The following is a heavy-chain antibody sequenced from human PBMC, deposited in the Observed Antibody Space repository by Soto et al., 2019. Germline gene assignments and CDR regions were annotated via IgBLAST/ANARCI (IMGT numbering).Heavy chain of an antibody. D-gene: IGHD3-16*01. CDR1: GYIFTNSW. CDR2: IDPSDSVT. J-gene: IGHJ4*02. V-gene: IGHV5-10-1*01. Sequence: EVQLVQSGAEVKKPGESLRISCKGSGYIFTNSWISWVRQMPGKGLEWMGRIDPSDSVTNYSPSFQGHVTISADTSISTAFLQWDSLTASDTAMYYCSRHWFSGGGEDYWGQGTLVTVSS. CDR3: SRHWFSGGGEDY.